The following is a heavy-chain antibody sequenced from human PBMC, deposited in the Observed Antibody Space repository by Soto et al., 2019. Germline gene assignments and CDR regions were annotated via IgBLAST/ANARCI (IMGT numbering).Heavy chain of an antibody. Sequence: GGSLRLSCVTSGFTFSNFGMHWVRQAPGKGLEWVAVISYDGKKIFYAGSVKGRFNISRDDSKNTLYLEMNNMSPDDTAVYYCAKDGRIAVAATGWLDPWGQGTLVTVSS. J-gene: IGHJ5*02. D-gene: IGHD6-19*01. CDR3: AKDGRIAVAATGWLDP. V-gene: IGHV3-30*02. CDR2: ISYDGKKI. CDR1: GFTFSNFG.